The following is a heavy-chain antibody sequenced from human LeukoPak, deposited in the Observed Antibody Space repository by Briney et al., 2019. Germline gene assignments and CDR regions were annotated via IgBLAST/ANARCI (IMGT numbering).Heavy chain of an antibody. J-gene: IGHJ3*02. Sequence: PGGSLRLSCAASGFSVTSNYMTWVRQAPGKGLDWISIFYSGGRPHYADSMKGRFIISRDNSKNTLYLKMNSLSTEDTAVYYCARRRSGSTDDAFDIWGRETLVTVSS. CDR1: GFSVTSNY. CDR3: ARRRSGSTDDAFDI. V-gene: IGHV3-53*01. D-gene: IGHD3-3*01. CDR2: FYSGGRP.